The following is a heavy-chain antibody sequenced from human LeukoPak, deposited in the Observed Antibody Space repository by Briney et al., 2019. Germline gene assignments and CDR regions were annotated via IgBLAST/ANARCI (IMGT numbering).Heavy chain of an antibody. D-gene: IGHD5-12*01. J-gene: IGHJ6*02. Sequence: ASVKVSCKASGYTFTGYYMHWVRQAPGQGLEWMGWINPNSGGTNYAQKFQGRVTMTRDTSISTAYMELSRLRSDDTAVYYCARDKRIVATINPRGYYGMDVWGQGTTVTVSS. CDR3: ARDKRIVATINPRGYYGMDV. CDR2: INPNSGGT. CDR1: GYTFTGYY. V-gene: IGHV1-2*02.